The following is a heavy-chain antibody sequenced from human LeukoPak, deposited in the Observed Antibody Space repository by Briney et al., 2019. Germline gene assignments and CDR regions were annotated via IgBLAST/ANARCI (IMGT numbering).Heavy chain of an antibody. V-gene: IGHV1-18*01. D-gene: IGHD6-25*01. J-gene: IGHJ4*02. Sequence: ASVKVSCKASGYTFTIHGINWVRQAPGQGLEWMGWISAYNGNTNYAQKVQGRVTMTADTSTNTAYMELRSLRSDDTAVYYCARTSLLAAPDYWGQGTLVTVSS. CDR2: ISAYNGNT. CDR3: ARTSLLAAPDY. CDR1: GYTFTIHG.